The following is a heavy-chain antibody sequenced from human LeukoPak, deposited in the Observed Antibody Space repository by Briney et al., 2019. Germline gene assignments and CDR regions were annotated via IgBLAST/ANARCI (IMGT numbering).Heavy chain of an antibody. D-gene: IGHD3-22*01. CDR2: IKQDGSEK. J-gene: IGHJ3*02. CDR1: GFTFSSYW. CDR3: ARATYYYDSSGYYYADQDAFDI. Sequence: GGSLRLSCAASGFTFSSYWMSWVRQAPGKGLEWVANIKQDGSEKYYVDSVKGRLTISRDNAKNSLYLQMNSLRAEDTAVYYCARATYYYDSSGYYYADQDAFDIWGQGTMVTVSS. V-gene: IGHV3-7*01.